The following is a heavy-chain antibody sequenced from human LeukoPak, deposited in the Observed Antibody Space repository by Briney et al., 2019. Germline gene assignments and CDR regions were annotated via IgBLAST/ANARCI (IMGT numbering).Heavy chain of an antibody. D-gene: IGHD1-7*01. CDR3: AKDREGTTFDN. J-gene: IGHJ4*02. Sequence: GRSLRLSCAASGFTFSNYDMHWVRQAPGKGLEWVAVISYDGSNKYYADSVKGRFTISRDNSKNTVYLQMNSLRAEDTAVYYCAKDREGTTFDNWGQGTLVTVSS. CDR2: ISYDGSNK. CDR1: GFTFSNYD. V-gene: IGHV3-30*18.